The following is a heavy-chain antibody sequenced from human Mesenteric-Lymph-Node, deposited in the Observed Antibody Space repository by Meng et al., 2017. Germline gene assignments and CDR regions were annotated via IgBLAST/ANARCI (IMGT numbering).Heavy chain of an antibody. J-gene: IGHJ4*02. Sequence: GESLKISCAASGLSVSSNHMSWVRQAPGKGLEWVSGIYAGGSTYSAESVKDRFTISRDNAKKSVYLQMDSLRAEDTAVYYCVGGHFEYWGQGTLVTVSS. D-gene: IGHD3-16*01. CDR3: VGGHFEY. CDR2: IYAGGST. V-gene: IGHV3-66*01. CDR1: GLSVSSNH.